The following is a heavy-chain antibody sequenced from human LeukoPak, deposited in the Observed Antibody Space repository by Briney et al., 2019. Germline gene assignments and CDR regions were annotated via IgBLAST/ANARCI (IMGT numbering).Heavy chain of an antibody. CDR1: GGTFSSYA. J-gene: IGHJ6*03. D-gene: IGHD2-21*02. CDR3: ARATVVTYRGSYYYYYMDV. Sequence: SVKVSCKASGGTFSSYAISWVRQAPGQGLEWMGGIIPIFGTANYAQKFQGRVTITTDESTSTAYMELSSLRSEDTAVYYCARATVVTYRGSYYYYYMDVWGKGTTVTVSS. V-gene: IGHV1-69*05. CDR2: IIPIFGTA.